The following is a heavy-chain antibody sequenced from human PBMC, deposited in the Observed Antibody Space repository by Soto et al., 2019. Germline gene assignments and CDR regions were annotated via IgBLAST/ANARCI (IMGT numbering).Heavy chain of an antibody. V-gene: IGHV4-34*01. CDR2: INHSGST. D-gene: IGHD2-15*01. CDR1: GGSFSGYY. J-gene: IGHJ6*03. Sequence: QVQLQQWGAGLLKPSETLSLTCAVYGGSFSGYYWSWIRQPPGKGLEWIGEINHSGSTTYNPSLKSRVTISVDTSKNQFSLKLSSVTAADTAVDYCARGRACSGGRRAYMDVGGKGTTVTVSS. CDR3: ARGRACSGGRRAYMDV.